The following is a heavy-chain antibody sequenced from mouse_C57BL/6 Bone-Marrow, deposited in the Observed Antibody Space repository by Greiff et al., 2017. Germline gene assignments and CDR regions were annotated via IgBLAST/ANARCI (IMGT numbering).Heavy chain of an antibody. D-gene: IGHD1-1*01. J-gene: IGHJ2*01. CDR3: TGGEVLADD. CDR2: ISSGGDSI. V-gene: IGHV5-9-1*02. Sequence: EVHLVESGEGLVKPGGSLKLSCAASGFTFSSYAMSWVRQTPEKRLEWVAYISSGGDSIYYADTVKGRFTIYRDNARNTLYLQMSSLKAEDTAMYYCTGGEVLADDWGKGTTLTVSS. CDR1: GFTFSSYA.